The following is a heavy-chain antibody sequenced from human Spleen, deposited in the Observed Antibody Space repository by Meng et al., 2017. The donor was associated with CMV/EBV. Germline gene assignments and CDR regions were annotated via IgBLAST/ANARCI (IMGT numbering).Heavy chain of an antibody. CDR2: IIPIFGTA. D-gene: IGHD4-11*01. Sequence: SVKVSCKASGGTFSNYAITWVRQVPGQGLEWMGGIIPIFGTANYAQKFQGRVTITTDKSTNTVYMELSSLRFEDTAVYYCARGRPDYSNSYNWFDPRGQGTLVTVSS. V-gene: IGHV1-69*05. J-gene: IGHJ5*02. CDR1: GGTFSNYA. CDR3: ARGRPDYSNSYNWFDP.